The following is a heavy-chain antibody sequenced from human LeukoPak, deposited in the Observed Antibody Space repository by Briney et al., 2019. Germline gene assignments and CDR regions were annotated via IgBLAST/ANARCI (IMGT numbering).Heavy chain of an antibody. V-gene: IGHV3-48*04. CDR2: ISSSGSTI. CDR1: GFTFSSYG. CDR3: ARVFRYSTDY. D-gene: IGHD6-13*01. J-gene: IGHJ4*02. Sequence: GGSLGLSCAASGFTFSSYGMHWVRQAPGKGLEWVSYISSSGSTIYYADSVKGRFTISRDNAKNSLYLQMNSLSAEDTAVYYCARVFRYSTDYWGQGTLVTVSS.